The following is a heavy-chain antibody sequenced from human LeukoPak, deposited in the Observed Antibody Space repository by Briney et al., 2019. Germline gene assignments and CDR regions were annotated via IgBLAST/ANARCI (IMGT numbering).Heavy chain of an antibody. Sequence: GASVKVSCKASGGTFSSYAISWVRQAPGQGLEWMGGIIPIFGTANYAQKFQGRVTITTDESTSTAYMELSSLRSEDTAVYYCAIWVSPKAVAGTPGFDYWGQGTLVTVSS. V-gene: IGHV1-69*05. D-gene: IGHD6-19*01. CDR1: GGTFSSYA. CDR3: AIWVSPKAVAGTPGFDY. J-gene: IGHJ4*02. CDR2: IIPIFGTA.